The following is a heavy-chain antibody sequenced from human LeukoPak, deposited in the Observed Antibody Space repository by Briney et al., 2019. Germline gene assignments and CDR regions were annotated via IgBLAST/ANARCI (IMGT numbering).Heavy chain of an antibody. Sequence: ASVKVSCKASGYTFTSYGISWVRQAPGQGLEWMGWISAYNGNTNYAQKLQGRVTMTTDTSTSTAYMELRSLRSDDTAVYYCARDLSSYGSGSYYNEYDYWGQGTLVTVSS. CDR3: ARDLSSYGSGSYYNEYDY. CDR1: GYTFTSYG. V-gene: IGHV1-18*01. D-gene: IGHD3-10*01. CDR2: ISAYNGNT. J-gene: IGHJ4*02.